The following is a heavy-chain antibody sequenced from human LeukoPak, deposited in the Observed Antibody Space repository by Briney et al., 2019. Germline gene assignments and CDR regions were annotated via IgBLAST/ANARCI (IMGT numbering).Heavy chain of an antibody. CDR1: GYTFTNYA. J-gene: IGHJ5*02. V-gene: IGHV7-4-1*01. CDR3: ARVPFVVMGDTGNWFDP. CDR2: INTNTGNP. D-gene: IGHD2-8*01. Sequence: ASVKVSCKASGYTFTNYAMNWVRQAPGQGLEWMGWINTNTGNPTYAQGFTGRFVFSLDASVSTAYLQIRRLKAEDTAVYYCARVPFVVMGDTGNWFDPWGQGTLVTVSS.